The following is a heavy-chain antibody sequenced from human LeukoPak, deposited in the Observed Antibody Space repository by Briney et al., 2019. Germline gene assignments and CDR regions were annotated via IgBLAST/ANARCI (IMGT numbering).Heavy chain of an antibody. CDR1: GFTFSSYC. D-gene: IGHD3-16*01. J-gene: IGHJ4*02. Sequence: GGSLRLSCAASGFTFSSYCMSWVRQAPGKGLQWVANINQDGSEKYYVDSVKGRFTISRHNAKSSLYLQMNSLRAEDTAVYYCASDGVSRFDYWGQGTLVAVSS. CDR2: INQDGSEK. CDR3: ASDGVSRFDY. V-gene: IGHV3-7*01.